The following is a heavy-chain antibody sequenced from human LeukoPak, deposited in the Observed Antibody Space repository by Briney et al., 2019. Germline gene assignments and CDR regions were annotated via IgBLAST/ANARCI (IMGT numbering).Heavy chain of an antibody. CDR1: GFTFSSYG. J-gene: IGHJ5*02. D-gene: IGHD1-14*01. Sequence: GETLRLSCAASGFTFSSYGMTWVRQAPGKGLEWVSGISGSGDNTWYADSVKGRFTISRDNSKKTLDLQMHSLRSEDTAVYYCARGATKRTRGFDPWGQGTLVTVSS. V-gene: IGHV3-23*01. CDR3: ARGATKRTRGFDP. CDR2: ISGSGDNT.